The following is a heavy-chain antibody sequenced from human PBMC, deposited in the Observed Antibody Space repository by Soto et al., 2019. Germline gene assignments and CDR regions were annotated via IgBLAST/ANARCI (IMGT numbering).Heavy chain of an antibody. D-gene: IGHD3-16*01. CDR2: IKSDGSST. Sequence: EVQLVESGGGLVQPGGSLRLSCAASGFTFSSYWMSWVRQAPGKGLVWVSSIKSDGSSTNYADSVKGRFTISRDNAKNTVYLQMNSLRAEDTAVYYCARGGRGGFDYWGQGALVTVSS. CDR1: GFTFSSYW. V-gene: IGHV3-74*02. J-gene: IGHJ4*02. CDR3: ARGGRGGFDY.